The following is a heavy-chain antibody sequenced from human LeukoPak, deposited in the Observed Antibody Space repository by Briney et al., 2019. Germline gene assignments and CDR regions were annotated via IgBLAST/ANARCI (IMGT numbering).Heavy chain of an antibody. D-gene: IGHD4-11*01. Sequence: SETLSLTCGVSGGSFSKYYWSWIRQPPGKGLECIGEINRSGSTNYNPSLESRVTISVDTSKTQFSLKLSSVNAADTAVYFCARSGLTTVLYLDWGQGTLVTVSS. V-gene: IGHV4-34*01. CDR3: ARSGLTTVLYLD. J-gene: IGHJ4*02. CDR2: INRSGST. CDR1: GGSFSKYY.